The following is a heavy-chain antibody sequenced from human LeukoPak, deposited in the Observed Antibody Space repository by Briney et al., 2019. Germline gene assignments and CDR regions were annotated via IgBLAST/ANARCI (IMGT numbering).Heavy chain of an antibody. D-gene: IGHD2/OR15-2a*01. V-gene: IGHV3-30*18. CDR1: GFTFSQYD. CDR2: ISTDVSRK. Sequence: GGSLRLSCAASGFTFSQYDMHWVRQAPGKGLEWVAVISTDVSRKYYADYVEGRFTISRDTSRNTMYLQMNGLRPEDTAIYYCANRLNNAFEMWGQGTMVTVFS. J-gene: IGHJ3*02. CDR3: ANRLNNAFEM.